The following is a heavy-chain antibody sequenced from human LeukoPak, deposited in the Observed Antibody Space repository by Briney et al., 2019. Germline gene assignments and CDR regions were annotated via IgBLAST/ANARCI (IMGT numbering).Heavy chain of an antibody. J-gene: IGHJ6*03. CDR1: GFTFSSYG. CDR3: AKDRSLGYCSSSSCYRNFMDV. Sequence: PGGSLRLSCAASGFTFSSYGMHWVRQAPGKGLEWVAVIWNDGSNKYYADSVKGRFTISRDNSKNTLYLQMNSLRAEDMAVYYCAKDRSLGYCSSSSCYRNFMDVWGKGTTVTVSS. CDR2: IWNDGSNK. D-gene: IGHD2-2*02. V-gene: IGHV3-33*06.